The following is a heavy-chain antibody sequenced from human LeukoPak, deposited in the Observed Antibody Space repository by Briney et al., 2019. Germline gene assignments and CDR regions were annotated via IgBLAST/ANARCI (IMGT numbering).Heavy chain of an antibody. CDR3: AKDRRRDDVLTGSFSD. V-gene: IGHV3-21*01. CDR2: ISSSSSYI. D-gene: IGHD3-9*01. CDR1: GFTFSSYS. Sequence: GGSLRLSCAASGFTFSSYSMNWVRQAPGKGLEWVSSISSSSSYIYYADSVKGRFTISRDNSKNTLYLQMNSLRAEDTALYYCAKDRRRDDVLTGSFSDWGQGTLVTVSS. J-gene: IGHJ4*02.